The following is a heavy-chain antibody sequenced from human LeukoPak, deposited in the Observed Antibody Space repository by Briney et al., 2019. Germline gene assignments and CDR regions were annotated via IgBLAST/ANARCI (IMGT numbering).Heavy chain of an antibody. D-gene: IGHD2-2*01. J-gene: IGHJ6*03. V-gene: IGHV4-59*01. CDR3: ARTTEGYCSSASCFGFSYSYYMDV. CDR1: GGSISSYY. CDR2: IYYSGST. Sequence: SETLSLTCTVSGGSISSYYWSWIRQPPGKELEWIGYIYYSGSTNYNPSLKSRVTISVDTSKNQFSLKLSSVIAADTAVYYCARTTEGYCSSASCFGFSYSYYMDVWGKGITVTISS.